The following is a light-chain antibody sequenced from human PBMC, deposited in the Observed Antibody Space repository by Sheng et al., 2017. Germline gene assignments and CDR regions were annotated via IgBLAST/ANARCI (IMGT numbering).Light chain of an antibody. CDR1: TSDVGGYNH. J-gene: IGLJ2*01. V-gene: IGLV2-14*01. Sequence: QSALTQPASVSGSPGQSITISCTGTTSDVGGYNHVSWYQQLPGTAPKLLIYGNSNRPSGVPDRFSGSKSGTSASLAITGLQAEDEADYYCSSYTSGSTLVVFGGGTKLTVL. CDR3: SSYTSGSTLVV. CDR2: GNS.